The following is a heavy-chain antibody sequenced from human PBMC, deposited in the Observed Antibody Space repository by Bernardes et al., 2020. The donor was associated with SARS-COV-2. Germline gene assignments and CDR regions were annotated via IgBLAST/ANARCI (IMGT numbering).Heavy chain of an antibody. V-gene: IGHV3-53*01. J-gene: IGHJ4*02. CDR3: ARDYGAWYFDY. D-gene: IGHD4-17*01. CDR1: GFTVSSNY. CDR2: IYSGGST. Sequence: GGSLRLSCAASGFTVSSNYMSWVRQSPGKGLEWVSVIYSGGSTYYADSVWGRFTISRDDSKNTLSLQMNSLRADDTAIYYCARDYGAWYFDYWGQGTLVTVSS.